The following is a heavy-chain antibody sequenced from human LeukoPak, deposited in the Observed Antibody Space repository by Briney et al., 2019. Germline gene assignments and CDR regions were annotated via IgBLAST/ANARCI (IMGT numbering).Heavy chain of an antibody. D-gene: IGHD3-22*01. J-gene: IGHJ4*02. CDR2: INHSGST. Sequence: SETLSLTCTVSGGSISSYYWNWIRQPAGKGLEWVGEINHSGSTNYNPSLKSRVTISVDTSKNQFSLKLSSVTAADTAVYYCARGSGYYGLWGQGTLVTVSS. CDR1: GGSISSYY. V-gene: IGHV4-34*01. CDR3: ARGSGYYGL.